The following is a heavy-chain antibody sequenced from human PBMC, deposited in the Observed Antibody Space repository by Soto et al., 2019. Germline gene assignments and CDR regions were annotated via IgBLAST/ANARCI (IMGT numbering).Heavy chain of an antibody. Sequence: SETLSLTCAVSGGSIISGGYSWIWIRQPPGKGLEWIGYIYHSGSTYYNPSLKSRVTISVDRSKNQFSLKLSSVTAADTAVYYCARGQVVAAQHWGQGTLVTVS. CDR3: ARGQVVAAQH. CDR2: IYHSGST. D-gene: IGHD2-15*01. V-gene: IGHV4-30-2*01. CDR1: GGSIISGGYS. J-gene: IGHJ4*02.